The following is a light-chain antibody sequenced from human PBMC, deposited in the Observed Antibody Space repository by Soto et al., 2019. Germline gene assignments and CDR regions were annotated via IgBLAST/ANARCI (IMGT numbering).Light chain of an antibody. CDR1: ENVNTN. Sequence: EIVITHSASTLSVSPWETATLSSRTGENVNTNLAWYQQKPGQAPRLLIYRASTRATDIPDRFSGSGSGTDFTLTISSLQSEDFAVYYCQQYNNWPPGITFGGGTKVDTK. V-gene: IGKV3-15*01. J-gene: IGKJ4*01. CDR3: QQYNNWPPGIT. CDR2: RAS.